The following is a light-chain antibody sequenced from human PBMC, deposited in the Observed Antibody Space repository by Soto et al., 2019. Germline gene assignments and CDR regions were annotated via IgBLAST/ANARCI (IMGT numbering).Light chain of an antibody. CDR1: QSVSSSY. Sequence: EIVLTQSPGTLSLSPGERATLSCRASQSVSSSYLAWYQQKPGHAPRLLIYGASSRATGIPDVFSGSGSRTDFTRTIVRLEPADFAVYYCQQYGSSPPWAFGQGTKVDIK. J-gene: IGKJ1*01. CDR2: GAS. CDR3: QQYGSSPPWA. V-gene: IGKV3-20*01.